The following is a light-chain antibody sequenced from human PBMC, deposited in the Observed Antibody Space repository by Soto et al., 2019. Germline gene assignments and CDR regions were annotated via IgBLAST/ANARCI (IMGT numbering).Light chain of an antibody. CDR2: EVN. CDR1: SSDVGGYNY. J-gene: IGLJ3*02. Sequence: QSALTQPASVSGSPGQSITFSCTGTSSDVGGYNYVSWYQQHPGKAPKLMIFEVNNRPSGVSNRFSGSKSGNTASLTISGLQAEDEAEYYCTSYTSSNTWVFGGGTKLTVL. V-gene: IGLV2-14*01. CDR3: TSYTSSNTWV.